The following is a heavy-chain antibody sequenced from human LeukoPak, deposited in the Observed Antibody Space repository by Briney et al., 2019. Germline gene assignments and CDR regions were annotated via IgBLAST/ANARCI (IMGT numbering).Heavy chain of an antibody. CDR3: ARTTYYYDSSGYYPLRY. CDR1: GYTFTSYG. D-gene: IGHD3-22*01. Sequence: ALVKVSCKASGYTFTSYGISWVRQAPGQGLEWMGWISAYNGNTNYAQKLQGRVTMTTDTSTSTAYMELRSLRSDDTAVYYCARTTYYYDSSGYYPLRYWGQGTLVTVSS. CDR2: ISAYNGNT. V-gene: IGHV1-18*01. J-gene: IGHJ4*02.